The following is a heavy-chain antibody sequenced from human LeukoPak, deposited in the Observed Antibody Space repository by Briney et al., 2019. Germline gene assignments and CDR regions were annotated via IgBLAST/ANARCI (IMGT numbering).Heavy chain of an antibody. V-gene: IGHV3-64D*06. CDR2: ISHDGGTT. CDR1: GFTFSTYA. Sequence: GGSLRLSCSASGFTFSTYAMHWVRQAPGRGLEYISAISHDGGTTYYADSVKGRFTISRDNSKNTLYLQMSSLRVEVTALYYCAPGKFDYWGQGALVIVSS. J-gene: IGHJ4*02. CDR3: APGKFDY.